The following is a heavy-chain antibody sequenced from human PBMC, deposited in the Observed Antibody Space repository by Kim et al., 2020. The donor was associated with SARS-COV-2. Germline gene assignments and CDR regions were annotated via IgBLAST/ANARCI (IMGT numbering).Heavy chain of an antibody. CDR3: ARDGGCSGGSCYNNWFDP. CDR2: IYHSGST. Sequence: SETLSLTCTVSGYSISSGYYWGWIRQPPGKGLEWIGSIYHSGSTYYNPSLKSRVTISVDTSKNQFSLKLSSVTAADTAVYYCARDGGCSGGSCYNNWFDPWGQGTLVTVSS. CDR1: GYSISSGYY. V-gene: IGHV4-38-2*02. J-gene: IGHJ5*02. D-gene: IGHD2-15*01.